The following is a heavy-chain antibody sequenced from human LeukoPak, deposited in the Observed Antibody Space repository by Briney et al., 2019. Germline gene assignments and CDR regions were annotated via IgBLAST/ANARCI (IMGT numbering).Heavy chain of an antibody. CDR3: ARYLGIVGYYYYYMDV. CDR2: INPSGGST. Sequence: GASVKVSCKASGYTFTSYDMHWVRQAPGQGLEWMGIINPSGGSTSYAQKFQGRVTMTRDTSISTAYMELSRLRSDDTAMYYCARYLGIVGYYYYYMDVWGKGTTVTVSS. V-gene: IGHV1-46*03. CDR1: GYTFTSYD. D-gene: IGHD2-15*01. J-gene: IGHJ6*03.